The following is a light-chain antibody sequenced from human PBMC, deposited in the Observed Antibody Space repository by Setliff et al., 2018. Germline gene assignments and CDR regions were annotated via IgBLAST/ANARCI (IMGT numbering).Light chain of an antibody. CDR2: DVS. CDR3: CSYTISSTRV. Sequence: QSALTQPASVSGSPGQSITISCTGTSSDVRGYNYVSWYQQHPGKAPKLMIYDVSNRPSGVSNRFSGSKSGNTASLTISGLQAEDEADYYCCSYTISSTRVFGTGTKVTVL. CDR1: SSDVRGYNY. V-gene: IGLV2-14*01. J-gene: IGLJ1*01.